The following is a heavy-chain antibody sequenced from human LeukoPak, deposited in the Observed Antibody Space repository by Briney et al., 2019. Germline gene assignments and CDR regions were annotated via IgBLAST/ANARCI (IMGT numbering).Heavy chain of an antibody. CDR2: IYHSGST. J-gene: IGHJ5*02. CDR1: GGSISSGGYY. CDR3: ARGIVVVPAAMQGIWFDP. V-gene: IGHV4-30-2*01. Sequence: SQTLSLTCTVSGGSISSGGYYWSWIRQPPGKGLEWIGYIYHSGSTYYNPSLKSRVTISVDTSKNQFSLKLSSVTAADTAVYYCARGIVVVPAAMQGIWFDPWGQGTLVTVSS. D-gene: IGHD2-2*01.